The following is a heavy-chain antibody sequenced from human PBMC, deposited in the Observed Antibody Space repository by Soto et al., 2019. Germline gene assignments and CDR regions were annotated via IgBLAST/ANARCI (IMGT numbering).Heavy chain of an antibody. J-gene: IGHJ6*02. V-gene: IGHV3-30*18. D-gene: IGHD6-6*01. Sequence: WGSLRLSCAASGFTFISYGMHWVRHAPGKGLEWVAVISYDGSNKYYADSVKGRFTISRDNSKNTLYLQMNSLRAEDTAVYYCAKAGSSRDYYGMDVWGQGTTVTVSS. CDR1: GFTFISYG. CDR3: AKAGSSRDYYGMDV. CDR2: ISYDGSNK.